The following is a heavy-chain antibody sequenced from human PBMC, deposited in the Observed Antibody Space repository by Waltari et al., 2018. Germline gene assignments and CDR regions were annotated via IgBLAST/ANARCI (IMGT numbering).Heavy chain of an antibody. CDR2: IYTSGST. Sequence: QVQLQESGPGLVKPSQTLSLTCTVSGGSISSGSYYWSWIRQPAGKGLEWIGRIYTSGSTHYNPSLKIRVTISVDTSKNQFSLKLSSVTAADTAVYYCARITNYGYGDYWAYYFDYWGQGTLVTVSS. CDR3: ARITNYGYGDYWAYYFDY. J-gene: IGHJ4*02. V-gene: IGHV4-61*02. D-gene: IGHD4-17*01. CDR1: GGSISSGSYY.